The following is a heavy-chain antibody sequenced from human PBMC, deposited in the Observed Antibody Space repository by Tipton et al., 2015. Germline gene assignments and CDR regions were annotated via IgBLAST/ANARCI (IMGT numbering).Heavy chain of an antibody. D-gene: IGHD5-12*01. CDR1: GFTFSNYS. J-gene: IGHJ4*02. CDR2: ISSRTSYI. V-gene: IGHV3-21*06. CDR3: ARSGGYGWDQ. Sequence: SLRLSCAASGFTFSNYSMNWVRQAPGKALEWVSSISSRTSYIYYADSVKGRFTFSRDNAKNSLYLQMNRLRAEDTAVYYCARSGGYGWDQWGQGTLVTVSS.